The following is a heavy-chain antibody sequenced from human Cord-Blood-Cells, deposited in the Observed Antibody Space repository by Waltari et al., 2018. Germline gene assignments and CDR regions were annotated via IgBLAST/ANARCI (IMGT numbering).Heavy chain of an antibody. D-gene: IGHD1-26*01. V-gene: IGHV4-34*01. Sequence: QVQLQQWGAGLLKPSETLSLPCAVYGGSFGGYYRSGIRQPPGKGLEWIGEINHSGSTNYNPSLKSRVTISVDTSKNQFSLKLSSVTAADTAVYYCARQVKVGATDYWGQGTLVTVSS. CDR1: GGSFGGYY. CDR2: INHSGST. CDR3: ARQVKVGATDY. J-gene: IGHJ4*02.